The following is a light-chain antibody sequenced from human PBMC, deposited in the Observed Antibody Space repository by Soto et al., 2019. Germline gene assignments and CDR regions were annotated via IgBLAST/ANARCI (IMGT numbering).Light chain of an antibody. V-gene: IGKV3-20*01. Sequence: EIVLTQSPGTLSLSPGERATLSCRASQSVSSNYLAWYQQKPGQAPRLLIYGASSRATGIPDRFSGSGSGTYVTLAISRLEPEDLAVYYCQQYGSSPWAFGLGTTVEI. CDR2: GAS. CDR1: QSVSSNY. J-gene: IGKJ1*01. CDR3: QQYGSSPWA.